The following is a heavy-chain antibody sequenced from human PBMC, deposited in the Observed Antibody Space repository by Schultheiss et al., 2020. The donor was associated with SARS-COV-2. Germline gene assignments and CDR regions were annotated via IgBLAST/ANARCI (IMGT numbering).Heavy chain of an antibody. D-gene: IGHD3-16*02. CDR3: ARVSTYYDYIWGSYRSLYFDY. CDR2: ISSSGSTI. CDR1: GFAFSDHY. Sequence: GGSLRLSCAASGFAFSDHYMTWIRQAPGKGLEWVSYISSSGSTIYYADSVKGLFTISRDNAKNSLYLQMNSLRAEDTAVYYCARVSTYYDYIWGSYRSLYFDYWGQGTLVT. J-gene: IGHJ4*02. V-gene: IGHV3-11*04.